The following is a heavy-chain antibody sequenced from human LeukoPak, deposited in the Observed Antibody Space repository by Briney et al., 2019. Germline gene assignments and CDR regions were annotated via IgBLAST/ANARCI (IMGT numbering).Heavy chain of an antibody. Sequence: GGSLRLSCAASGFTFSSYAMHWVRQAPGKGLEWVAVISYDGSNKYYADSVKGRFTISRDNSKNTLYLQMNSLRAEDTAVYYFARDQGRRQLVFPRKKTCFDPGGKEPWSPSPQ. CDR1: GFTFSSYA. CDR3: ARDQGRRQLVFPRKKTCFDP. CDR2: ISYDGSNK. J-gene: IGHJ5*02. V-gene: IGHV3-30*01. D-gene: IGHD6-6*01.